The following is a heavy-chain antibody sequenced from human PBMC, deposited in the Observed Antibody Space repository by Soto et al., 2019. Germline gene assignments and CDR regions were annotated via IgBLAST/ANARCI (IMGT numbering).Heavy chain of an antibody. CDR3: RVTGVSEVDY. Sequence: APVKVSCKTSGDTFYGFYIHWVRQAPGHGLESMGWINPDSGATKYAQRFQGRVTMTRDTSISTAYMDLSNPRSDDTAVYYCRVTGVSEVDYWG. J-gene: IGHJ4*01. D-gene: IGHD3-9*01. CDR2: INPDSGAT. V-gene: IGHV1-2*02. CDR1: GDTFYGFY.